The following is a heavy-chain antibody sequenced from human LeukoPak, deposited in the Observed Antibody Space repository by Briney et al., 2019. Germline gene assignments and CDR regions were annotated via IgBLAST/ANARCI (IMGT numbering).Heavy chain of an antibody. CDR2: ISAYNGNT. Sequence: GASVKVSCKASGYTFTSYGISWVRQAPGQGLEWMGWISAYNGNTNYAQKLQGRVTMTTDTSTSTAYMELRSLRSDDTAVYYSARGATRYSSGWNDYWGQGTLVTVSS. CDR1: GYTFTSYG. V-gene: IGHV1-18*01. CDR3: ARGATRYSSGWNDY. D-gene: IGHD6-19*01. J-gene: IGHJ4*02.